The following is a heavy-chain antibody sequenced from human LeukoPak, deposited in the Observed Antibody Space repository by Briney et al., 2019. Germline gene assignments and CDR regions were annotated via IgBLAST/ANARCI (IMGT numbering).Heavy chain of an antibody. Sequence: AGSLRLSCAASGFTFSSYWMTWVRQAPGKGLEWVANIEDDGSEKHYVDSVKGRFTITSDNDKNSLYLQMHSLRAEDTAVYYCARAGLYSGSGLDCWGQGALVSVSS. CDR2: IEDDGSEK. J-gene: IGHJ4*02. CDR3: ARAGLYSGSGLDC. CDR1: GFTFSSYW. D-gene: IGHD5-12*01. V-gene: IGHV3-7*01.